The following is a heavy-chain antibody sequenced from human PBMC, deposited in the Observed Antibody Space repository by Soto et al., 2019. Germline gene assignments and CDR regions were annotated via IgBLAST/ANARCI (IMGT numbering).Heavy chain of an antibody. CDR1: GFTFSSYG. J-gene: IGHJ6*02. CDR3: ARASPGIAAAGPDYYGMDV. CDR2: IWYDGSNK. Sequence: GGSLRLSCAASGFTFSSYGMHWVRQAPGKGLEWVAVIWYDGSNKYYADSVKGRFTISRDNSKNTLYLQMNSLRAEDTAVYYCARASPGIAAAGPDYYGMDVWGQGTTVTVSS. V-gene: IGHV3-33*01. D-gene: IGHD6-13*01.